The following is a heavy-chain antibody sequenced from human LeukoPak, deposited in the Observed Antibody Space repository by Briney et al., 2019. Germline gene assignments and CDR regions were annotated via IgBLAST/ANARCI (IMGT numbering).Heavy chain of an antibody. J-gene: IGHJ4*02. Sequence: SETLSLTCTVSGGSISSGGYYWGWIRQPPGKGLEWIGNIYYTGSTYDNPSLKSRVTISLDTSKNQHSLKLRSVTAADTAVYYCAREGLPFDYWGQGTLVTVSS. D-gene: IGHD5-18*01. V-gene: IGHV4-39*07. CDR2: IYYTGST. CDR1: GGSISSGGYY. CDR3: AREGLPFDY.